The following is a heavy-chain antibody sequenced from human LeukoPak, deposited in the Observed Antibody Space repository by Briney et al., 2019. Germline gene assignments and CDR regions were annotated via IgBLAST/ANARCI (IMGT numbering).Heavy chain of an antibody. CDR3: ARVINSGWLGELSD. J-gene: IGHJ4*02. D-gene: IGHD6-19*01. V-gene: IGHV3-74*01. CDR2: INSDGSST. CDR1: EFTFSTYW. Sequence: PGGSLRLSCAASEFTFSTYWMHWVRQAPGKGLVWVSRINSDGSSTTYADSVKGRFTISRDNAKNTLYLQMNSLRAEDTAVYYCARVINSGWLGELSDWGQGTLVTVSS.